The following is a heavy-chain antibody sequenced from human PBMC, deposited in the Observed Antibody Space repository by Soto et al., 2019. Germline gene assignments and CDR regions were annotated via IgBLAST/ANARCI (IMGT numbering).Heavy chain of an antibody. CDR1: GFTFGSYG. D-gene: IGHD6-6*01. V-gene: IGHV3-30*18. CDR3: PKDRGSSRGYFDS. Sequence: GGSLRLSCAASGFTFGSYGIHWVRQAPGKGLEWVAFISYDGSYKYYADSVKGRFNISRDNSKNTLYLQMNSLGAEDTAVYYCPKDRGSSRGYFDSWGQGTLVTVSS. J-gene: IGHJ4*02. CDR2: ISYDGSYK.